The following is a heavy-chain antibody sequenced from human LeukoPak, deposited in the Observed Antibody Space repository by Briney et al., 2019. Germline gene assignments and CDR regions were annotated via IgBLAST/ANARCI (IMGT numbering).Heavy chain of an antibody. J-gene: IGHJ4*02. CDR1: GFTFSTYA. CDR2: ISGTDTTT. Sequence: PGGSLRLSCAASGFTFSTYAMNWVRQAAGKGLEWVSAISGTDTTTYYADSVKGRFTISRDNSKNTVYLQMNSLRAEDTAVYYCAKGHDTRTATLDYWGQGTLVTVSS. V-gene: IGHV3-23*01. D-gene: IGHD1-1*01. CDR3: AKGHDTRTATLDY.